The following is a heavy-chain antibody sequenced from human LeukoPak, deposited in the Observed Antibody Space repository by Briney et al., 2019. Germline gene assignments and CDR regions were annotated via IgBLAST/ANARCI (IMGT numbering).Heavy chain of an antibody. CDR3: AREGVDSSGYLYYFDY. CDR1: GGSFSGYY. Sequence: PSETLSLTCAVYGGSFSGYYWSWIRQPPGKGLEWIGEINHSGSTNYNPSLKSRVTISVDTSKNQFSLKLSSVTAADTAVYYCAREGVDSSGYLYYFDYWGQGTLVTVSS. J-gene: IGHJ4*02. CDR2: INHSGST. V-gene: IGHV4-34*01. D-gene: IGHD3-22*01.